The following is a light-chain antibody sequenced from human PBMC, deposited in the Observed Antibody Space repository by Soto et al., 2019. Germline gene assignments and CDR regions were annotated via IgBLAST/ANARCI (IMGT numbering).Light chain of an antibody. Sequence: DIQLTQSPFFLSASVGDRVTITCRASQGISSYLVWYQQKPGKGPKLLIYAASTLHSGVPSRFSGRGFGTEFTLTISSFQPEDFATYFCHQVNSYPFTFGGGTKVDIK. V-gene: IGKV1-9*01. CDR3: HQVNSYPFT. J-gene: IGKJ4*01. CDR2: AAS. CDR1: QGISSY.